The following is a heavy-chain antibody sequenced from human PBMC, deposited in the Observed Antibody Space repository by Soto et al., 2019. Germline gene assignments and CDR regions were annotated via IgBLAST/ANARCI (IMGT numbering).Heavy chain of an antibody. CDR1: GYTFTSYA. V-gene: IGHV1-3*01. D-gene: IGHD3-22*01. J-gene: IGHJ5*02. CDR3: ARDSITMTKNWFDP. CDR2: INAGNGNT. Sequence: ASVKVSCKASGYTFTSYAMHWVRQAPGQRLEWMGWINAGNGNTKYSQKFQGRVTITRDTSASTAYMELSSLRSEDTAVYYCARDSITMTKNWFDPWGQGTLVTVSS.